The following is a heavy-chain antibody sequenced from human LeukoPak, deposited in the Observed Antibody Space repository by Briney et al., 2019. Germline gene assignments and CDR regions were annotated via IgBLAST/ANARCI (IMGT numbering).Heavy chain of an antibody. CDR2: ISSSSSYI. CDR3: ARDYHLGYFDY. D-gene: IGHD6-13*01. Sequence: GGSLRLSCAASGFTFSSYSMNWVRQAPGKGLEWVSSISSSSSYIYYADSVKGRFTTPRDNAKTSLYLQMNRRRAEDTAVYNCARDYHLGYFDYWGQGTLVTVSS. CDR1: GFTFSSYS. J-gene: IGHJ4*02. V-gene: IGHV3-21*01.